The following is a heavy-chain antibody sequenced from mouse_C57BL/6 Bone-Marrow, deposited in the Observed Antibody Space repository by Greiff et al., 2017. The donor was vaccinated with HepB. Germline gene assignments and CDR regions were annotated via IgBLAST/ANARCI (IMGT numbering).Heavy chain of an antibody. CDR3: ARLGLGYVDY. V-gene: IGHV1-82*01. D-gene: IGHD3-3*01. J-gene: IGHJ2*01. CDR2: IYPGDGDT. CDR1: GYAFSSSW. Sequence: VQLQESGPELVKPGASVKISCKASGYAFSSSWMNWVKQRPGKGLEWIGRIYPGDGDTNYNGKFKGKATLTVDKSSSTAYMQLSSLTSEDSAVYFCARLGLGYVDYWGQGTTLTVSS.